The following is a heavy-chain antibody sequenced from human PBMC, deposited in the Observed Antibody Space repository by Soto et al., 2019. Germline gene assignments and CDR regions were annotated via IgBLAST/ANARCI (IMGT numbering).Heavy chain of an antibody. Sequence: QVQLVQSGAEVKKPGSSVKVSCKASGGTFSSYAISWVRQAPGQGLEWMGGIIPIFGTANYAQKFQGRVTITADESTSTAYMELSSLRSEDTAVYYCARPSTLYYYDSSGYYQYWGQGTLVTVSS. CDR3: ARPSTLYYYDSSGYYQY. V-gene: IGHV1-69*01. D-gene: IGHD3-22*01. J-gene: IGHJ4*02. CDR2: IIPIFGTA. CDR1: GGTFSSYA.